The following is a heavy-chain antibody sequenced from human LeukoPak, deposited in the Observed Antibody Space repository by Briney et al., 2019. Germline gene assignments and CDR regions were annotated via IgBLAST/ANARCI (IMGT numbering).Heavy chain of an antibody. D-gene: IGHD4-17*01. CDR2: IYYSGST. V-gene: IGHV4-39*07. CDR3: ARGKGIDDYGDYETSFSEYFQH. CDR1: GGSISSSSYY. Sequence: SETLSLTCTVSGGSISSSSYYWGWIRQPPGKGLEWIGNIYYSGSTYYNPSLESRVTISVDTSKNQFSLKLSSVTAADTAVYYCARGKGIDDYGDYETSFSEYFQHWGQGTLVTVSS. J-gene: IGHJ1*01.